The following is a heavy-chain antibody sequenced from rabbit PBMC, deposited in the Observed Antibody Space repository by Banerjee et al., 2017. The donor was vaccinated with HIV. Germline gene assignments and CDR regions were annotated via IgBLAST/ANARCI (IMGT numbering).Heavy chain of an antibody. V-gene: IGHV1S43*01. CDR1: GIDFSSSFW. CDR2: IYPTYGAT. J-gene: IGHJ4*01. CDR3: ARDFPTDSSYGDSM. Sequence: QEQLVESGGGLVTLGGSLKLTCKASGIDFSSSFWISWVRQTPGKGLEWIGCIYPTYGATDYASWVNGRFTISLDNAQNTVFLRMTSLTAADTATYFCARDFPTDSSYGDSMWGPGTLVTVS. D-gene: IGHD2-1*01.